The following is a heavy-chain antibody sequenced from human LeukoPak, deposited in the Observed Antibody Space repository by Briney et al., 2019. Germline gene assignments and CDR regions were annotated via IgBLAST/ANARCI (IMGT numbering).Heavy chain of an antibody. CDR1: GFSIDYVYY. CDR3: ASPPWEWENPPP. D-gene: IGHD1-26*01. V-gene: IGHV4-38-2*02. J-gene: IGHJ5*02. CDR2: IYRGGT. Sequence: SETLSLTCTVSGFSIDYVYYWGWLGPPPGKGLEWIGRIYRGGTYYNPSLKSRVTISLDTSKNQFSLKLSPVTAAHTAVYYCASPPWEWENPPPWGQGILVTVSS.